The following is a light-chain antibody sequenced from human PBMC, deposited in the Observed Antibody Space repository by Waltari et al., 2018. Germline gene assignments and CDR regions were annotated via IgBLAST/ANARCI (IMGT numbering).Light chain of an antibody. J-gene: IGLJ1*01. CDR1: SSDVGAYKY. CDR2: DVT. V-gene: IGLV2-11*01. Sequence: QSALTQPRSVSGSPGQSVTISCTGTSSDVGAYKYVSWYQHHPGKAPKLILFDVTKRPSGVPDRFSGSKSGDTASLTISGLEASDESDYFCCSYAGDSSYVFGTETTVSVL. CDR3: CSYAGDSSYV.